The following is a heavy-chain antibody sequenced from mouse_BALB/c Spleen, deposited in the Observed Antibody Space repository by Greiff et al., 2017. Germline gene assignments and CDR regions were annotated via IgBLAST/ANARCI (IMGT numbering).Heavy chain of an antibody. V-gene: IGHV14-3*02. D-gene: IGHD1-1*01. Sequence: VQLQQSGAELVKPGASVKLSCTASGFNIKDTYMHWVKQRPEQGLEWIGRIDPANGNTKYDPKFQGKATITADTSSNPAYLQLSSLTSEDTAVYYCATHYYGSSYHYAMDYWGQGTSVTVSS. CDR2: IDPANGNT. CDR3: ATHYYGSSYHYAMDY. CDR1: GFNIKDTY. J-gene: IGHJ4*01.